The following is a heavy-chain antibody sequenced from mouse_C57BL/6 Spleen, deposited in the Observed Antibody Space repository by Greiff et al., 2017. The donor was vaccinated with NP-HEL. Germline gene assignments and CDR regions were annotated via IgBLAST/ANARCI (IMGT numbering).Heavy chain of an antibody. J-gene: IGHJ3*01. V-gene: IGHV1-82*01. CDR3: ARWGNGNY. Sequence: VQLQQSGPELVKPGASVKISCKASGYAFSSSWMNWVKQRPGKGLEWIGRIYPGDGDTNYNGKFKGKATLTADKSSSTAYMQLSSLTSEDSAVYFCARWGNGNYWGQGTLVTVSA. CDR1: GYAFSSSW. D-gene: IGHD2-1*01. CDR2: IYPGDGDT.